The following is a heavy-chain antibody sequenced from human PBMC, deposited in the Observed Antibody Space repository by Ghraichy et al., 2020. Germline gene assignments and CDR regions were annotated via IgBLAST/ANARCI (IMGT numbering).Heavy chain of an antibody. CDR2: ISNSGVGT. D-gene: IGHD1-26*01. J-gene: IGHJ4*02. Sequence: GGSLRLSCAASGFTFSSYAMGWVRQAPGKGLEWVSVISNSGVGTYYADSVKGRFTISRDTSKSTLYVQMNSLRDEDTAVYYCARLSGSYYDYWCQGTLVT. CDR3: ARLSGSYYDY. CDR1: GFTFSSYA. V-gene: IGHV3-23*01.